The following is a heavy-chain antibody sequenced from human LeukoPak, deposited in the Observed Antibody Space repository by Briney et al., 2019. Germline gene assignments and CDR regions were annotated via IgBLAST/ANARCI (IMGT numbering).Heavy chain of an antibody. CDR1: GFTFSDYY. Sequence: GGSLRLSCAASGFTFSDYYMSWIRQAPGKGLEWVSYISSSGSTIYYADSVKGRFTISRDNSKNTLYLQMNSLRAEDTAVYYCAKGDYGGILFDYWGQGTLVAVSS. CDR3: AKGDYGGILFDY. J-gene: IGHJ4*02. D-gene: IGHD4-23*01. CDR2: ISSSGSTI. V-gene: IGHV3-11*04.